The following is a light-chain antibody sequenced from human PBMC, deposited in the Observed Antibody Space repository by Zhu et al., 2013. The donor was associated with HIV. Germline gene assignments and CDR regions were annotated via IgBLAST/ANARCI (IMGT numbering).Light chain of an antibody. Sequence: IQLTQSPSSLSARVGDRVTITCRASQSVSAWLAWYQQKPGKAPKLLIYKASDLQSGVPPRFSGRGSGTEFTLTIHSLQPDDFATYYCQQYNSWWTFGQGTKVEMK. CDR3: QQYNSWWT. J-gene: IGKJ1*01. CDR1: QSVSAW. V-gene: IGKV1-5*03. CDR2: KAS.